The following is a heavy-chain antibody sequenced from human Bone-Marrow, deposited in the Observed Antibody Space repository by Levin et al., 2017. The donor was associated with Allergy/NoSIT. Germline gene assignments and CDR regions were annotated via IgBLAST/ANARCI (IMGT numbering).Heavy chain of an antibody. CDR1: GFNLNHAW. CDR2: VKSKTDGGTT. J-gene: IGHJ4*02. CDR3: ATGSGYH. V-gene: IGHV3-15*01. D-gene: IGHD3-22*01. Sequence: PGGSLRLSCAASGFNLNHAWMNWVRQAPGKGLEWVGRVKSKTDGGTTDYATPVKGRFTISSDDSKNTLYLQMTRLKTDDTGVYYCATGSGYHWGQGTLVTVSS.